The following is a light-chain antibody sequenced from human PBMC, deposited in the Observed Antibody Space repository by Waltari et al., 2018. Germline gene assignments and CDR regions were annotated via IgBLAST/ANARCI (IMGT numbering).Light chain of an antibody. CDR1: QTLFYSSKNKNY. CDR2: WAS. Sequence: DIVMTQSPDSLAVSLGERATINCKSSQTLFYSSKNKNYLAWYQLKPGPPPKLLIFWASTRESGVPDRFGGSGSATDFTLTIDTLQAEDVAVYYCQQYYTTPTFGQGTKVEIK. CDR3: QQYYTTPT. V-gene: IGKV4-1*01. J-gene: IGKJ1*01.